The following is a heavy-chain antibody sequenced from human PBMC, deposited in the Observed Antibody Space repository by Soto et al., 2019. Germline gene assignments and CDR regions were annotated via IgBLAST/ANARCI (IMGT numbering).Heavy chain of an antibody. CDR3: ARVRSGYDSRYYFDY. CDR2: IYYSGST. CDR1: GGSISSYY. J-gene: IGHJ4*02. Sequence: SETLSLTCTVSGGSISSYYWSLIRQPPGKGLEWIGYIYYSGSTNYNPSLKSRVTISVDTSRNQFSLKLSSVTAADTAVYYCARVRSGYDSRYYFDYWGQGTLVTVSS. D-gene: IGHD5-12*01. V-gene: IGHV4-59*01.